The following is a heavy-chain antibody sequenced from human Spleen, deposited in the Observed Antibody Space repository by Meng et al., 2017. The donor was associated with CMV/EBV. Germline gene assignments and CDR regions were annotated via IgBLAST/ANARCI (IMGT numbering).Heavy chain of an antibody. CDR3: ASGAAAVRYNYYYAMDV. CDR1: GASVSRGNYY. Sequence: SETLSLTCTVSGASVSRGNYYWSWSRQPPGKGLEWIGYIYYSGRTDYNPSLKSRVTISLDTSKNQFSLKLSSVTAADTAVYYCASGAAAVRYNYYYAMDVWGQGTTVTVSS. D-gene: IGHD2-2*01. V-gene: IGHV4-61*01. J-gene: IGHJ6*02. CDR2: IYYSGRT.